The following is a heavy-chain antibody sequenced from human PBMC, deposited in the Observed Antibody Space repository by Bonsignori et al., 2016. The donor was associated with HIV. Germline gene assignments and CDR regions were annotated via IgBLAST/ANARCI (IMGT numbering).Heavy chain of an antibody. Sequence: WIRQPPGKGLEWIGYIYYSGSTNYNPSLKSRVTISVDTSKNQFSLKLSSVTAADTAVYYCARMRKGIAAVGTGYYYYMDVWGKGTTVTVSS. CDR3: ARMRKGIAAVGTGYYYYMDV. V-gene: IGHV4-59*01. J-gene: IGHJ6*03. D-gene: IGHD6-13*01. CDR2: IYYSGST.